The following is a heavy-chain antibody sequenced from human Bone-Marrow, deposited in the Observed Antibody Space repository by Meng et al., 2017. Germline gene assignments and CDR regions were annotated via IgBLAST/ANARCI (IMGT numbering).Heavy chain of an antibody. V-gene: IGHV3-21*06. CDR2: ISSSSSSI. CDR1: GFTFSSYS. Sequence: GESLKISCAASGFTFSSYSMNWVLQAPGQGLEWVSAISSSSSSILYADSVKGRFTISRDNAKNSLFLQMNSLRADDTAIYYCARDFGYGHAFAIWGQGTMVTVSS. J-gene: IGHJ3*02. D-gene: IGHD5-12*01. CDR3: ARDFGYGHAFAI.